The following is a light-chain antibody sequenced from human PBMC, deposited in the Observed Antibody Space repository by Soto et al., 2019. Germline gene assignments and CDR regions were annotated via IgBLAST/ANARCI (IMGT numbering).Light chain of an antibody. CDR3: LLFHGGAEGV. V-gene: IGLV7-43*01. J-gene: IGLJ2*01. CDR2: STG. CDR1: TGEVTTENY. Sequence: QTVVTQEPSLTVSPGGTVTLTCASSTGEVTTENYPNWFQQKPGQAPRALVFSTGNRHSGIPARFSGSLLGGKAALTLSGVQPEDEADYYCLLFHGGAEGVIGGGTKVTVL.